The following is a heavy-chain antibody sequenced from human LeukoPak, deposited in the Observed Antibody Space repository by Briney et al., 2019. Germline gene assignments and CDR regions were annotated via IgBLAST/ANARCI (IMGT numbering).Heavy chain of an antibody. CDR1: GGTFSSYA. CDR3: AKDRLHSSGWFEPFDY. J-gene: IGHJ4*02. CDR2: IIPIFGTA. Sequence: ASVKVSCKASGGTFSSYAISWVRQAPGQGLEWMGGIIPIFGTANYAQKFQGRVTITADKSTSTAYMELSSLRSEDTAVYYCAKDRLHSSGWFEPFDYWGQGTLVTVSS. V-gene: IGHV1-69*06. D-gene: IGHD6-19*01.